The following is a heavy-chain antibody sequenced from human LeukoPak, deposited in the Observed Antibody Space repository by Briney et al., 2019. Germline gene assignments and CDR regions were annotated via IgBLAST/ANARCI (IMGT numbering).Heavy chain of an antibody. Sequence: GESLKISCKGSGYSFTNYWIGWVRRMPGKGLEWMGIIYPGDSDTRYSPSFQGQVTISADKSINTAYLQWSSLKASDTAMYYCARTVMGHYYGMDVWGQGTTVTVSS. CDR1: GYSFTNYW. CDR3: ARTVMGHYYGMDV. V-gene: IGHV5-51*01. J-gene: IGHJ6*02. CDR2: IYPGDSDT. D-gene: IGHD2-21*01.